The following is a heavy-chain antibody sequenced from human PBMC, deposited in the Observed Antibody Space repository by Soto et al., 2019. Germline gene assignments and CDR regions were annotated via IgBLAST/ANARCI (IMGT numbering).Heavy chain of an antibody. CDR2: ISGYNGYT. CDR3: ARDRDYSHTDADIDY. CDR1: GYNFNTYG. Sequence: QVQLVQSGAELRRPGTSVRISCKTSGYNFNTYGIIWVRQAPGQGLEWMGWISGYNGYTKYAQSLEDRVTLSTDTSTSTAYLELRNLRSGDTALYFCARDRDYSHTDADIDYWGQGTLVTISS. V-gene: IGHV1-18*01. J-gene: IGHJ4*02. D-gene: IGHD3-16*01.